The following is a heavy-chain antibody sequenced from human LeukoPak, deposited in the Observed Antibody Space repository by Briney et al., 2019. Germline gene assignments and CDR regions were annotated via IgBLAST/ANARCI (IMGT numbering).Heavy chain of an antibody. V-gene: IGHV4-59*02. CDR1: GGPVGSNY. D-gene: IGHD6-19*01. J-gene: IGHJ1*01. CDR3: ARGSGWYPH. CDR2: ISYSGDT. Sequence: SETLSLTCSVSGGPVGSNYWSWVRQPPGKGLEWIGYISYSGDTKYNPSLKSRLSMSVDTSKNQCSLMLTSVTAADTAVYYCARGSGWYPHWGQGTLVTVSS.